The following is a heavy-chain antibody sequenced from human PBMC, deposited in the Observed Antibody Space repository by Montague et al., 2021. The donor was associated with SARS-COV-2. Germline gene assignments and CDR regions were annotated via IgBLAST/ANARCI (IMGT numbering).Heavy chain of an antibody. J-gene: IGHJ6*02. CDR2: IYYSGNT. CDR3: ARAGENKYNQIWYVAWYNYYVRDV. V-gene: IGHV4-39*07. Sequence: SETLSLTCTVSGGSIRDRDYYWGWIRQPPGKGLEWIGNIYYSGNTYYNPSLKRRVSISVDTSTNRFSLRLSSVTAAATAVYYCARAGENKYNQIWYVAWYNYYVRDVWGQGSTVTVS. D-gene: IGHD2/OR15-2a*01. CDR1: GGSIRDRDYY.